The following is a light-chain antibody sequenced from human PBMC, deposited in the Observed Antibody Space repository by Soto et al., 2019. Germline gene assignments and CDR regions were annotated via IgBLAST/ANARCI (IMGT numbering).Light chain of an antibody. J-gene: IGLJ3*02. CDR2: EVT. CDR1: SSDIGGYEH. Sequence: QSVLTQPPSASGSLGQSVTISCTGTSSDIGGYEHVSWYQQYPGKAPKLMIYEVTRRTSGVPDRFSGSKSGNTASLTVSGLQAEDEADYYCSYYEGRNKLLGGGNQLTVL. V-gene: IGLV2-8*01. CDR3: SYYEGRNKL.